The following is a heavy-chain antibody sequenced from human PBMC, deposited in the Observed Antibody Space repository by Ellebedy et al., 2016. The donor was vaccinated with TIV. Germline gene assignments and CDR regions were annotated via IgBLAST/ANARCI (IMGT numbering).Heavy chain of an antibody. Sequence: PGGSLRLSCGASGFNFSDYYMTWIRQAPGKGLEWVSYISRSGSTIYYEDSVKGRFTIPRDNANNSLFLQMKSLRAEDTAMYYCAKDRSSGWYYFDFWGQGTLVTVSS. CDR1: GFNFSDYY. CDR2: ISRSGSTI. D-gene: IGHD6-19*01. V-gene: IGHV3-11*01. CDR3: AKDRSSGWYYFDF. J-gene: IGHJ4*02.